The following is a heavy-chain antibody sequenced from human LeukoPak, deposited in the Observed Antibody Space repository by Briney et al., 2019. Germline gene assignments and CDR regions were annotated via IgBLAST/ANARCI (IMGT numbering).Heavy chain of an antibody. J-gene: IGHJ5*02. CDR3: GRGQRPQYTSTWDNWFDP. CDR1: AFTFSDYS. Sequence: PGGSLRLSCAASAFTFSDYSMNWVGQAPGRGLEWISYISVISSTIYYPDSVRGRFTISRDNAKNSMYLQMNSLRAEDTAVYYCGRGQRPQYTSTWDNWFDPWGQGTRVTVSS. D-gene: IGHD1-1*01. CDR2: ISVISSTI. V-gene: IGHV3-48*01.